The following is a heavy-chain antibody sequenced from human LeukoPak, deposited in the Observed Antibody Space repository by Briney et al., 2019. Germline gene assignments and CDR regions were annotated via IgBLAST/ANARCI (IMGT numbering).Heavy chain of an antibody. Sequence: SVKVSCKASGYTFTSYGISWVRQAPGQGLEWMGRIIPILGIANYAQKFQGRVTITADKSTSTAYMELSSLRSEDTAVYYCQGSGYEVDLDYWGQGTLVTVSS. D-gene: IGHD3-22*01. CDR2: IIPILGIA. CDR3: QGSGYEVDLDY. CDR1: GYTFTSYG. J-gene: IGHJ4*02. V-gene: IGHV1-69*04.